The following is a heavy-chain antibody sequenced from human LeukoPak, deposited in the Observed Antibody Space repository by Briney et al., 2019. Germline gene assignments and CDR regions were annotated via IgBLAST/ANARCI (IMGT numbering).Heavy chain of an antibody. CDR2: ISSSSSTI. CDR3: ARDLSSGWSSQNWFDP. J-gene: IGHJ5*02. Sequence: GGSLRLSCAASGFTFSSYSMNWVRQAPGKGLEWVSYISSSSSTIYYADSVKGRFTISRDNAKNSLYLQMNSLRAEDTAVYYCARDLSSGWSSQNWFDPWGQGTLVTVSS. D-gene: IGHD6-19*01. CDR1: GFTFSSYS. V-gene: IGHV3-48*04.